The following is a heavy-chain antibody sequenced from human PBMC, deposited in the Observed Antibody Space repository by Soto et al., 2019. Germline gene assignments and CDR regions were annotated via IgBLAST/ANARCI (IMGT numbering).Heavy chain of an antibody. D-gene: IGHD3-10*01. Sequence: GGSLRLSCAGSGFTLSDHYIDWVRQAPGKGLEWVGRSRDKAQGYSTAYAASVKGRFTTSRDESKNSVYLQMDNLSAEDTAVYYCARQLHFGELSLGFWGQGTLVTVSS. CDR2: SRDKAQGYST. CDR3: ARQLHFGELSLGF. V-gene: IGHV3-72*01. CDR1: GFTLSDHY. J-gene: IGHJ4*02.